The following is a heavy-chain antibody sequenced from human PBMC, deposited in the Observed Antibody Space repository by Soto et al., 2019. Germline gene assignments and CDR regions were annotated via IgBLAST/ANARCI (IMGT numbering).Heavy chain of an antibody. Sequence: QVQLQESGPGLVKPSGTLSLTCGVFGGSISNSYWWTWVRQPPGKGLEWIGEIYHSGSTNYNSSLMSRVTISLDKVNTQFSLKLTSVTAADTAVYYCAHRPIVGAANWGQGTLVTVSS. J-gene: IGHJ4*02. V-gene: IGHV4-4*02. D-gene: IGHD1-26*01. CDR1: GGSISNSYW. CDR3: AHRPIVGAAN. CDR2: IYHSGST.